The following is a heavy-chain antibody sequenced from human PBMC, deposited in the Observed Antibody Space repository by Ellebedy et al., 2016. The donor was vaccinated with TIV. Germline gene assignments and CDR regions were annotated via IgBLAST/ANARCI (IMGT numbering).Heavy chain of an antibody. V-gene: IGHV1-69*04. Sequence: AASVKVSCKASGGTFSNYAISWIRQAPGQGLEWMGRITPVLAAVYSSQKFQGRVTFTADKSTNTVYMELGSLGSEDTALYFCARLEPVSSQHYYYFYGLDVWGQGTTVTVSS. CDR3: ARLEPVSSQHYYYFYGLDV. CDR1: GGTFSNYA. CDR2: ITPVLAAV. D-gene: IGHD1-14*01. J-gene: IGHJ6*01.